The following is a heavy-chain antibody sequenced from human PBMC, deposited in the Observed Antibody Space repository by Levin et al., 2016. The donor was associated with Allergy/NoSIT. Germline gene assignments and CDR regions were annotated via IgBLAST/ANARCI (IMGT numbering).Heavy chain of an antibody. J-gene: IGHJ4*02. CDR1: GYTFTSYG. CDR3: ARDPTLNYDILTGYYPVDY. D-gene: IGHD3-9*01. Sequence: ASVKVSCKASGYTFTSYGISWVRQAPGQGLEWMGWISAYNGNTNYAQKLQGRVTMTTDTSTSTAYMELRSLRSDDTAVYYCARDPTLNYDILTGYYPVDYWGQGTLVTVSS. CDR2: ISAYNGNT. V-gene: IGHV1-18*04.